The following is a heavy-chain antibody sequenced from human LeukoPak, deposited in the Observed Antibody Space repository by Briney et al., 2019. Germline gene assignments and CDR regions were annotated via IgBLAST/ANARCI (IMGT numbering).Heavy chain of an antibody. CDR3: ASGSYSGTNWFDP. J-gene: IGHJ5*02. CDR2: INHSGST. Sequence: PSETLSLTCAVYGGSFSGYYWSWIRQPPGKGLEWIGEINHSGSTNYNPSLKSRVTISVDTSKNQFSLKLSSVTAADTAVYYCASGSYSGTNWFDPWGQGTLVTGSS. CDR1: GGSFSGYY. V-gene: IGHV4-34*01. D-gene: IGHD1-26*01.